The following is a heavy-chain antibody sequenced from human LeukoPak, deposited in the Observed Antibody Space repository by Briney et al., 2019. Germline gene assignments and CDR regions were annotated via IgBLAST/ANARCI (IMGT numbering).Heavy chain of an antibody. D-gene: IGHD3-22*01. CDR2: IKQDGSEK. V-gene: IGHV3-7*03. CDR3: ARVLHNRNYDGSTYYGY. CDR1: GFTFSSYW. J-gene: IGHJ4*02. Sequence: GGSLRLSCAASGFTFSSYWMSWVRPAPGKGLEWVANIKQDGSEKYYVGSVKGRFTISRDNAKNSLYLQMNSLRAEDTAVYYRARVLHNRNYDGSTYYGYWGQGTLVTVSS.